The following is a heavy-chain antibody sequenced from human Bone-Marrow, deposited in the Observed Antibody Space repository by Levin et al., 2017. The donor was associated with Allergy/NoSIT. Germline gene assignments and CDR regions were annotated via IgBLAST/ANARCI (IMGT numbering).Heavy chain of an antibody. CDR3: AVLREVRGAPAF. Sequence: SCEVSGLTFSNYAVSWVRQAPGKGLEWVSAISGSGASTFYADFVRGRFTISRDNSRNTLYLQMNSLRDDDAATYYCAVLREVRGAPAFWGQGTLVTVSS. J-gene: IGHJ4*02. CDR2: ISGSGAST. CDR1: GLTFSNYA. V-gene: IGHV3-23*01. D-gene: IGHD3-10*01.